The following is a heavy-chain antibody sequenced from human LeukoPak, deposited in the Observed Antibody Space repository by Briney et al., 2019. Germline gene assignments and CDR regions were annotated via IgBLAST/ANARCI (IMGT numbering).Heavy chain of an antibody. V-gene: IGHV1-2*02. CDR2: INPNSGGT. J-gene: IGHJ4*02. CDR1: GYTFTGYY. CDR3: AREYYDSSGTVDY. D-gene: IGHD3-22*01. Sequence: ASVKVSCKASGYTFTGYYMRWVRQAPGQGLEWMGWINPNSGGTNYAQKFQGRVTMTRDTSISTAYMELSRLRSDDTAVYYCAREYYDSSGTVDYWGQGTLVTVSS.